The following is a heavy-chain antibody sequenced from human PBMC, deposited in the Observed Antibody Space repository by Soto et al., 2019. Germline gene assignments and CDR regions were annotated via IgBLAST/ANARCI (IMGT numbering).Heavy chain of an antibody. Sequence: QVQVVQSGAEVKKPGSSVKVSCKASGGTFSTAAISWVRQAPGQGLEWMGGIMPILRTADYAQKFQGRVTXTXDXPTSTAYLELRSLRSEDTAVYYCARDKDRPQLGGNYYYIMDVWGQGTTVTVSS. CDR2: IMPILRTA. D-gene: IGHD3-3*02. J-gene: IGHJ6*02. CDR1: GGTFSTAA. V-gene: IGHV1-69*05. CDR3: ARDKDRPQLGGNYYYIMDV.